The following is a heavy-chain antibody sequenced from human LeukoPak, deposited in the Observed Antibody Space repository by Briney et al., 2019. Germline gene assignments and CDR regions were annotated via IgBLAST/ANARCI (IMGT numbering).Heavy chain of an antibody. V-gene: IGHV3-7*01. CDR2: IKQDGSEK. J-gene: IGHJ6*03. CDR1: GFTFSSYW. CDR3: ARDRGVATIGYYYYYMDV. Sequence: GGSLRLSCAASGFTFSSYWMSWVRQAPGKGLEWVANIKQDGSEKYYVDSVKGRFTISRDNPKNSLYLQMNSLRAEDTAVYYCARDRGVATIGYYYYYMDVWGKGTTVTISS. D-gene: IGHD5-12*01.